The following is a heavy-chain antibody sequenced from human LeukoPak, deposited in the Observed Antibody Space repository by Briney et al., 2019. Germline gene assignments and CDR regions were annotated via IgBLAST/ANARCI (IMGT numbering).Heavy chain of an antibody. CDR3: ARGTSKTFDY. J-gene: IGHJ4*02. Sequence: PSETLSLTCTVSGGSINIFYWNWIRQPPGKGLEWIGSISDSASTNYNPSLESRVIISVDTSKNRFPLKLNSVTPADTAVYFCARGTSKTFDYWGQGTLVTVSS. V-gene: IGHV4-59*01. CDR1: GGSINIFY. CDR2: ISDSAST.